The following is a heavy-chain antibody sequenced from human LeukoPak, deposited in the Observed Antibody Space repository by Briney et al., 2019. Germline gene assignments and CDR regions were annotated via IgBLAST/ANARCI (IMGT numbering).Heavy chain of an antibody. D-gene: IGHD5-12*01. CDR1: GFTFSSYA. CDR2: ISGSGGST. V-gene: IGHV3-23*01. Sequence: GGSLRLSCAASGFTFSSYAMSWVRQAPGKGLEWVSAISGSGGSTYYADSVKGRFTISRDNSKNTLYLQMNSLRAEDTAVYYCAGGHIVATISDAFDIWGQGTMVTVSS. CDR3: AGGHIVATISDAFDI. J-gene: IGHJ3*02.